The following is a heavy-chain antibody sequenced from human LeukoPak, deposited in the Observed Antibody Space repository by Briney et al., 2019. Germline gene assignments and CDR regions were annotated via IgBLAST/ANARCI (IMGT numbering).Heavy chain of an antibody. CDR1: GYTLTELS. V-gene: IGHV1-24*01. CDR3: ATDLYCSSTSCYTSFDY. D-gene: IGHD2-2*02. CDR2: FDPEDGET. J-gene: IGHJ4*02. Sequence: ASVKVSYKVSGYTLTELSMHWVRQAPGKGLEWMGGFDPEDGETIYAQKFQGRVTMTEDTSTDTAYMELSSLRSEDTAVYYCATDLYCSSTSCYTSFDYWGQGTLVTVSS.